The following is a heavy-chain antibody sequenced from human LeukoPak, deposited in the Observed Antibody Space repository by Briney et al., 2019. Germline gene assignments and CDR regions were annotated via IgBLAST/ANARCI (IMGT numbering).Heavy chain of an antibody. CDR1: GFTFSSYS. J-gene: IGHJ3*02. Sequence: GGSLRLSCAASGFTFSSYSMSWVRQAPGKGLEWVSLISGSGGSTYYADSVKGRFTISRDNSKNTLYLQMNSLRAEDTAVFYCAKDRDDYVWGSYLGAFDIWGQGTMVTVSS. CDR2: ISGSGGST. V-gene: IGHV3-23*01. CDR3: AKDRDDYVWGSYLGAFDI. D-gene: IGHD3-16*01.